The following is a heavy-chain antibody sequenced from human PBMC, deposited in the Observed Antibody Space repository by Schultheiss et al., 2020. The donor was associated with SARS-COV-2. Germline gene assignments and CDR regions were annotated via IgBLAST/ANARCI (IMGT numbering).Heavy chain of an antibody. V-gene: IGHV3-21*01. CDR3: ARDVSGKEDY. D-gene: IGHD3-10*01. CDR1: GLTFSSST. Sequence: GGSLRLSCEASGLTFSSSTMNWVRQAPGKGLEWISSINHNSRQMHYAELAKGRFTISRDNAKNSLYLQMSGLRADDTGVYYCARDVSGKEDYWGPGTLVTVSS. CDR2: INHNSRQM. J-gene: IGHJ4*02.